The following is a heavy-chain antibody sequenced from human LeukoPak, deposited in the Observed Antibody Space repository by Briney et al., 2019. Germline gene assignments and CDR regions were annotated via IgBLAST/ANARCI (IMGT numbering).Heavy chain of an antibody. CDR3: AREYYGDYDELAYGMDV. Sequence: ASVKVSCKASGYTFTSYDINWVRQATGQGLEWMGWMNPNSGNTGYAQKFQGRVTMTRNTSISTAYMELSSLRSEDTAVYYCAREYYGDYDELAYGMDVWGQGTTVTVSS. CDR2: MNPNSGNT. D-gene: IGHD4-17*01. CDR1: GYTFTSYD. J-gene: IGHJ6*02. V-gene: IGHV1-8*01.